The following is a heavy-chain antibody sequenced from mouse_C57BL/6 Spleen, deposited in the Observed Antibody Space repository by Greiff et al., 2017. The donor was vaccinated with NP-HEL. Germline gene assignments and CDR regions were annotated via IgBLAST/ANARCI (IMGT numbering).Heavy chain of an antibody. V-gene: IGHV1-18*01. J-gene: IGHJ3*01. CDR1: GYTFTDYN. CDR2: INPNNGGT. D-gene: IGHD2-1*01. Sequence: EVKLLESGPELVKPGASVKIPCKASGYTFTDYNMDWVKQSHGKSLEWIGDINPNNGGTIYNQKFKGKATLTVDKSSSTAYMELRSLTSEDTAVYYCARGAYGNPAWFAYWGQGTLVTVSA. CDR3: ARGAYGNPAWFAY.